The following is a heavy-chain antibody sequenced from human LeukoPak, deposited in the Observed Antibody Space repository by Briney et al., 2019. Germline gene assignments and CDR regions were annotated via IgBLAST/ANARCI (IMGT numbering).Heavy chain of an antibody. Sequence: GRSLRLSCAASGFTFSSYGMHWVRQAPGKGLEWVAVISYDGSNKYYADSVKGRFTISRDNSKNTLYLQMNSLRAEDTAVYYCARDRYSSRLEYFEYWGQGTLVTVSS. CDR3: ARDRYSSRLEYFEY. CDR2: ISYDGSNK. D-gene: IGHD6-13*01. CDR1: GFTFSSYG. J-gene: IGHJ4*02. V-gene: IGHV3-30*03.